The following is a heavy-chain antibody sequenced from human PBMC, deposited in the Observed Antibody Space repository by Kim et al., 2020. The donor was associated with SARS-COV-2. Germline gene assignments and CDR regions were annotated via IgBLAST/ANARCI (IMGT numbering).Heavy chain of an antibody. CDR2: ISGSGGST. CDR1: GFTFSSYA. CDR3: GKNGVMVVKYYYYYDIDV. V-gene: IGHV3-23*01. Sequence: GGSLRLSCAASGFTFSSYAMSWVRQAPGKGLEWVSAISGSGGSTYYADSVKGRFTISRDNSKNTLYLQMKSLRVEDTAVYYCGKNGVMVVKYYYYYDIDVWGQGTTVTVSS. J-gene: IGHJ6*02. D-gene: IGHD2-8*01.